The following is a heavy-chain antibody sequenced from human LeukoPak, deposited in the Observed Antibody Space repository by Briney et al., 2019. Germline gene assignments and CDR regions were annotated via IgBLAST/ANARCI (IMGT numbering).Heavy chain of an antibody. CDR3: AKARGIRQQLVFDY. V-gene: IGHV3-30*02. CDR2: IWYDGSNK. Sequence: GGSLRFSCAASGFTFSSYGMHWVRQAPGKGLEWVSVIWYDGSNKYYADSVKGRFTISRDNSKNTLYLQMNSLRAEDTAVYYCAKARGIRQQLVFDYWGQGTLVTVSS. J-gene: IGHJ4*02. CDR1: GFTFSSYG. D-gene: IGHD6-13*01.